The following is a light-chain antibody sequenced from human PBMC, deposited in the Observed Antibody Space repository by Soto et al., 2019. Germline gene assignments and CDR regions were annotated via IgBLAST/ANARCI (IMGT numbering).Light chain of an antibody. J-gene: IGKJ4*01. CDR1: HSVTTH. CDR2: DAS. V-gene: IGKV3-11*01. Sequence: EIVLTQSPATLSLSPGERATLSCWASHSVTTHLAWFQQRPGQTPRLLIYDASTRAPGIPARFSGSGSGTDFTLTISSLQPEDFATYFCQHGYSTPLTFGGGTNVDIK. CDR3: QHGYSTPLT.